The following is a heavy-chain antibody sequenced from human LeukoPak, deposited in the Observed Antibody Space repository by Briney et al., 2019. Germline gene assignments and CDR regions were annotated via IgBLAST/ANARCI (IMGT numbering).Heavy chain of an antibody. V-gene: IGHV2-5*02. D-gene: IGHD3-22*01. CDR2: IYWDDDK. J-gene: IGHJ4*02. CDR3: AHRTGLDSSGYHLNFDY. Sequence: SGPTLLKPKQTHTLTYTFSGFSLSTSGVGVGWIRQPPGKALEWIALIYWDDDKRYSPSLKSRLTITKDTSKNQVVLTMTNMDPVDTATYYCAHRTGLDSSGYHLNFDYWGQGTLVTVSS. CDR1: GFSLSTSGVG.